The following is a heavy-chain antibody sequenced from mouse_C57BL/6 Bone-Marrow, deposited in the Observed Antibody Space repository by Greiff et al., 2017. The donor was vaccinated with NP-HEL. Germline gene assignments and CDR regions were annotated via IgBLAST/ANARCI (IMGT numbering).Heavy chain of an antibody. D-gene: IGHD2-3*01. CDR2: IHPNSGST. Sequence: QVQLQQPGAELVKPGASVKLSCKASGYTFTSYWMHWVKQRPGQGLEWIGMIHPNSGSTNYNEKFKSKATLTVDKSSSTAYMQLSSLTSEDSAVYYCARDEGWLLRGAMDYWGQGTSVTVSS. V-gene: IGHV1-64*01. CDR1: GYTFTSYW. J-gene: IGHJ4*01. CDR3: ARDEGWLLRGAMDY.